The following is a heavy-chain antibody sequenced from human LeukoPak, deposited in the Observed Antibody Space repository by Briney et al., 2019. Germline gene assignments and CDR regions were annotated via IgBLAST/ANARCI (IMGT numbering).Heavy chain of an antibody. D-gene: IGHD3-22*01. CDR2: INPNSGGT. Sequence: GASVKVSCKASGYTFTGYYMHWVRQAPGQGLEWMGWINPNSGGTNYAQKFQGRVTMTRDTSISTAYMELSRLRSDDTAVYYCARDPWFYYESSGYSQAWGQGILVTVSS. CDR3: ARDPWFYYESSGYSQA. CDR1: GYTFTGYY. V-gene: IGHV1-2*02. J-gene: IGHJ4*02.